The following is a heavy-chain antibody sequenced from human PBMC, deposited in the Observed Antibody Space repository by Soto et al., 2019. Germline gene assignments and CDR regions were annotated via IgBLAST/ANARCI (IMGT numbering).Heavy chain of an antibody. J-gene: IGHJ5*02. CDR1: GDSISNSRCY. V-gene: IGHV4-39*01. CDR2: IYHTGNA. Sequence: SETLSLTCSVSGDSISNSRCYWAWIRQPPGEGLEWIGSIYHTGNAYYNPSLKSRVTISVDTSKNQFSLKLTSVTAADAALYYCARDFFDSSDYTTNWFDPWGQGTLVTVSS. D-gene: IGHD3-22*01. CDR3: ARDFFDSSDYTTNWFDP.